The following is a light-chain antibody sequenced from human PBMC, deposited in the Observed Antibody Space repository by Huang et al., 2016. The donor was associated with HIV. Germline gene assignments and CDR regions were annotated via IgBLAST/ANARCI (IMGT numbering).Light chain of an antibody. Sequence: DSLAVSLGETATLTCRSSQSLLSSSTNKNYLAWLQQKPGRPPKLLMFWASKREAGVPDRFSGSGSGAHFTLSISNVKTEDLAVYYCQQYYKSPQTFGSGTRLGI. CDR1: QSLLSSSTNKNY. CDR3: QQYYKSPQT. V-gene: IGKV4-1*01. J-gene: IGKJ1*01. CDR2: WAS.